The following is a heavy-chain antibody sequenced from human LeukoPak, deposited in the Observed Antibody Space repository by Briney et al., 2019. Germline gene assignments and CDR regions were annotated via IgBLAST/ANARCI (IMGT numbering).Heavy chain of an antibody. D-gene: IGHD2/OR15-2a*01. Sequence: PGGSLRLSCAASGNYWMHWVRQVPGKGLVWVSHINSDGSWTSYADSVKGRFTISKDNAKNTVYPQMNNLRAEDTAVYYCVSFYEAYWGRGTLVTVSS. CDR1: GNYW. J-gene: IGHJ4*02. CDR3: VSFYEAY. V-gene: IGHV3-74*01. CDR2: INSDGSWT.